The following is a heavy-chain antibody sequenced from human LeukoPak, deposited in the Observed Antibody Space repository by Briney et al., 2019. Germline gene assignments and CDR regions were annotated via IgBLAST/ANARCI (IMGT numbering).Heavy chain of an antibody. CDR1: GGSISSYY. CDR3: ARDSSYCSSTSCTRGAFDI. Sequence: SETLSLTCTVSGGSISSYYWSWIRQPAGKGLERIGRIYTSGSTNYNPSLKSRVTMSVDTSKNQFSLKLSSVTAADTAVYYCARDSSYCSSTSCTRGAFDIWGQGTMVTVSS. J-gene: IGHJ3*02. V-gene: IGHV4-4*07. D-gene: IGHD2-2*01. CDR2: IYTSGST.